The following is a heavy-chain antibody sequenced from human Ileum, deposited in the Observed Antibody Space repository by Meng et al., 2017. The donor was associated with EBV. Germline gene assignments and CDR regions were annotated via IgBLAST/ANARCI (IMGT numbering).Heavy chain of an antibody. V-gene: IGHV4-39*01. CDR1: GGSISSSSYY. Sequence: QVQLQESGPGLVKPSGTLSLTCAVAGGSISSSSYYWGWIRQPPGKGLEWIGMIYYSGNTYYNPSLKSRVTISVDTSKNQFSLRLSSVTAADAALYYCARQSDHYYGSGSYYDYWGQGTLVTVSS. CDR2: IYYSGNT. D-gene: IGHD3-10*01. CDR3: ARQSDHYYGSGSYYDY. J-gene: IGHJ4*02.